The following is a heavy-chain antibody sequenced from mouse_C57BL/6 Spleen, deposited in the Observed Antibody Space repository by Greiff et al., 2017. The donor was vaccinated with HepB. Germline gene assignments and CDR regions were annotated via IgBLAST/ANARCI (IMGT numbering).Heavy chain of an antibody. J-gene: IGHJ2*01. CDR2: IYPGDGDT. CDR1: GYAFSSSW. V-gene: IGHV1-82*01. Sequence: QVQLKESGPELVKPGASVKISCKASGYAFSSSWMNWVKQGPGKGLEWIGRIYPGDGDTNYNGKFKGKATLTADKSSSTAYIQLSSLTSEESAVYFCAGALLRPHWGQGTTLTVSS. CDR3: AGALLRPH. D-gene: IGHD1-1*01.